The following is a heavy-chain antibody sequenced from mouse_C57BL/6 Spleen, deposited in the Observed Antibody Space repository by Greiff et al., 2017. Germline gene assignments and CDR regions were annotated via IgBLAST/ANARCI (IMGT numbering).Heavy chain of an antibody. V-gene: IGHV5-6*01. D-gene: IGHD1-1*01. J-gene: IGHJ2*01. CDR3: ARGGGSYFDY. Sequence: VQLQQSGGDLVKPGGSLKLSCAASGFTFSSYGMSLVRQTPDKRLEWVATLSSGCSYTYYPNSVQGRFTISSDNAKNTLYLQMSSLKSEDTAMYYCARGGGSYFDYWGQGTTVTVSA. CDR1: GFTFSSYG. CDR2: LSSGCSYT.